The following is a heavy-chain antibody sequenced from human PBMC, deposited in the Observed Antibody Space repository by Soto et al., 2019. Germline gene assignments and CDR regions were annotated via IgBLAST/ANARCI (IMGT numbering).Heavy chain of an antibody. CDR3: ARDGGVATITGYYYYYGMDV. Sequence: SVKVSCKVSGSTFTSNGIGWVRQAPGQGLEWMGGIIPIFGTANYAQKFQGRVTITADKSTSTAYMELSSLRSEDTAVYYCARDGGVATITGYYYYYGMDVWGQGTTVTVSS. D-gene: IGHD5-12*01. J-gene: IGHJ6*02. CDR1: GSTFTSNG. CDR2: IIPIFGTA. V-gene: IGHV1-69*06.